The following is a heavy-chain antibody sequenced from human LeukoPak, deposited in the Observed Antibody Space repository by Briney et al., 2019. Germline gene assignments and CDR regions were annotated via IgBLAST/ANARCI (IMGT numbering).Heavy chain of an antibody. CDR3: ARSRWLDAFDY. J-gene: IGHJ4*02. CDR2: ISYDGSNK. V-gene: IGHV3-30*04. CDR1: GFTFSSYA. Sequence: PGRSLRLSCAASGFTFSSYALHWVRQSPSKGLECVAVISYDGSNKSYADSVKGRFTISRDNSKNTLYLQMNSLRADDTAVYYCARSRWLDAFDYWGQGTLVTVSS. D-gene: IGHD6-19*01.